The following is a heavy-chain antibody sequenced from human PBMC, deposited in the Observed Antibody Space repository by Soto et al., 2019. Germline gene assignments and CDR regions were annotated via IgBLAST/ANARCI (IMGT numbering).Heavy chain of an antibody. CDR3: ATVVPATLTTFYGIDV. J-gene: IGHJ6*02. CDR1: GGSVSRGNYY. CDR2: IYYSGRT. D-gene: IGHD4-4*01. Sequence: QVQLQESCPGLVKPSETLSLTCTVSGGSVSRGNYYWSWIRQPPGKALEWIGYIYYSGRTNYNPPLKGRFTLSVDTSKNQFCLELSSVSAADTAGYYCATVVPATLTTFYGIDVWGLGTTVTDSS. V-gene: IGHV4-61*01.